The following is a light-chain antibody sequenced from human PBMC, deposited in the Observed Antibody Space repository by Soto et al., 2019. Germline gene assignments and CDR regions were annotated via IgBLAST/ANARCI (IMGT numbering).Light chain of an antibody. CDR2: GAS. V-gene: IGKV3-15*01. J-gene: IGKJ2*01. Sequence: EIVMTQSPATLSVSPGERATLSCRASQSVSSSLAWYQQMPGQAPRLLIYGASTRATGIPARFSGSGSGTEFTLTISSLQSEDFAVYYCQQYDNWPPYTFGQGTKLEIK. CDR3: QQYDNWPPYT. CDR1: QSVSSS.